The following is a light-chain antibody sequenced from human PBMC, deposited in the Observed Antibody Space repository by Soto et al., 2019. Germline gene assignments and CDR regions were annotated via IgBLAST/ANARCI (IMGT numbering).Light chain of an antibody. CDR1: QSLLHSNGYIY. CDR2: LGS. Sequence: DIVMTQSPLSLPVTPGEPASISCRSSQSLLHSNGYIYLDWYLQRPGQSPQLLIYLGSNRASGVPDRFSGSGSGTDFTLQISRVEAEDVGVYYCMQALQTWTFGQGTKVDIK. J-gene: IGKJ1*01. V-gene: IGKV2-28*01. CDR3: MQALQTWT.